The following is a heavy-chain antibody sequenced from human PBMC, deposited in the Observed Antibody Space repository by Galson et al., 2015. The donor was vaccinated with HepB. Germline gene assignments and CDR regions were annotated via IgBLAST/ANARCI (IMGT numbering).Heavy chain of an antibody. J-gene: IGHJ6*02. CDR1: GGTFSSYA. Sequence: SVKVSCKASGGTFSSYAISWVRQAPGQGLEWMGGIIPIFGTANYAQKFQGRVTTTADESTSTAYMELSSLRSEDTAVYYCARTNLGAGGYGMDVWGQGTTVTVSS. CDR3: ARTNLGAGGYGMDV. V-gene: IGHV1-69*13. CDR2: IIPIFGTA. D-gene: IGHD1-26*01.